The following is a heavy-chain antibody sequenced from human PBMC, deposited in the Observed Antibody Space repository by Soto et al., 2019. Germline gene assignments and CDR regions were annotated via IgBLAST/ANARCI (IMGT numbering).Heavy chain of an antibody. V-gene: IGHV1-69*13. Sequence: SVKVSCKASGGTFSSYAISWVRQAPGQRLKWMGGIIPIFGTANYAQKFQGRVTITADESTSTAYMELSSLRSEDTAVYYCAREEGMATTIFDYYYGMDVWGQGTTVTVSS. D-gene: IGHD5-12*01. CDR3: AREEGMATTIFDYYYGMDV. CDR1: GGTFSSYA. CDR2: IIPIFGTA. J-gene: IGHJ6*02.